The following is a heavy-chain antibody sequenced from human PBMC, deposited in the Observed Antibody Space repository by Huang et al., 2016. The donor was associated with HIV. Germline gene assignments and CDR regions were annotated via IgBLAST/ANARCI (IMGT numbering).Heavy chain of an antibody. CDR3: ARDLGGGESTGYSDL. D-gene: IGHD2-21*01. Sequence: EVQLVQTGGALVQPGGSLRISCAASGFRLNDFYMDWVSQAPGKVREWVGRSRNKVKSYTTEYAASVKGRVIIARGDSQNSLYLQMSSLRGDDTAIYYCARDLGGGESTGYSDLWGRGTQVTVSS. V-gene: IGHV3-72*01. CDR2: SRNKVKSYTT. J-gene: IGHJ2*01. CDR1: GFRLNDFY.